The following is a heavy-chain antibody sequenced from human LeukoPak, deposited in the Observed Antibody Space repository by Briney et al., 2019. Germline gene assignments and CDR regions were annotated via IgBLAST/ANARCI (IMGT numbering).Heavy chain of an antibody. V-gene: IGHV1-46*01. CDR3: ARGRHVVVPAAPLPFDY. CDR1: GYTFTSYY. J-gene: IGHJ4*02. D-gene: IGHD2-2*01. CDR2: INPSGGST. Sequence: GASVKVSCKASGYTFTSYYMHWVRQAPGQGLEWMGIINPSGGSTSYAQKFQGRVTMTRDTSTSTVYMELSSLRSEDTAVYYCARGRHVVVPAAPLPFDYWGQGTLVTVSS.